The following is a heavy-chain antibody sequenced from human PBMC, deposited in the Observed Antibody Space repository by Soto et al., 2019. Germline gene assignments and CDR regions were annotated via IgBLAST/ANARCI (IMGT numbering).Heavy chain of an antibody. CDR2: IYYSGST. Sequence: SETLSLTCTVSGGSISSGDYYWSWIRQPPGKGLEWIGYIYYSGSTYYNPSLKSRVTISVDTPKNQFSLKLSSVTAADTAVYYCARDWVKRPYGMDVWGQGTTVTVSS. CDR1: GGSISSGDYY. D-gene: IGHD3-16*01. V-gene: IGHV4-30-4*01. CDR3: ARDWVKRPYGMDV. J-gene: IGHJ6*02.